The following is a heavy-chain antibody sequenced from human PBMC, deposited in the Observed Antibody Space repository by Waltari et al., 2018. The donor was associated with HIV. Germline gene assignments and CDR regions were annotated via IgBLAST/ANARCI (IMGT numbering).Heavy chain of an antibody. V-gene: IGHV3-74*01. CDR2: ISPDGGRT. J-gene: IGHJ4*02. CDR3: ASDNWNNVVDY. Sequence: ETQLVESGGDSVQPGGSLRLSCAASGPTLSSLCLYWVRESPGKGLVIVSRISPDGGRTKYEHSVKGRFTISRDNAKNTLYLQMNSLRVDDSATYYCASDNWNNVVDYWGQGTLVTVSS. CDR1: GPTLSSLC. D-gene: IGHD2-21*01.